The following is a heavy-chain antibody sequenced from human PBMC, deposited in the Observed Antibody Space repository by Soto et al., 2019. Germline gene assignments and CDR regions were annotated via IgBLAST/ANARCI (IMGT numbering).Heavy chain of an antibody. V-gene: IGHV1-18*01. D-gene: IGHD2-21*01. J-gene: IGHJ6*03. CDR3: ARVQVITHYYYYMDV. CDR2: ISAYNGNT. CDR1: GYTFTSYG. Sequence: ASVKVSCKASGYTFTSYGISWVRQAPGQGLEWMGWISAYNGNTNYAQKLQGRVTMTTDTSTSTAYMELRSLRSDDTAVYYCARVQVITHYYYYMDVWGKGTTVTVSS.